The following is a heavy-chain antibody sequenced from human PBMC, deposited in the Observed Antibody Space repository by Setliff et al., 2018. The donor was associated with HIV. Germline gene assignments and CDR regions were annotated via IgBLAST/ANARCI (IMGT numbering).Heavy chain of an antibody. CDR1: GGSASNSRYY. J-gene: IGHJ4*02. V-gene: IGHV4-39*01. Sequence: SETLSLTCTVSGGSASNSRYYWAWIRQPPGKGLEYIGRIHYTEKTYYNPRLKSRVTRSREPSKSQFSLNLTSVTAADMGVYYCARGKKKTLAVSGTRYCDCWGQRTRVTVSS. CDR2: IHYTEKT. CDR3: ARGKKKTLAVSGTRYCDC. D-gene: IGHD6-19*01.